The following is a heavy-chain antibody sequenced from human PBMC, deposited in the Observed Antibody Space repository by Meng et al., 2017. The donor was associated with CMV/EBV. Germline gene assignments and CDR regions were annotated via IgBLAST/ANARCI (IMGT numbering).Heavy chain of an antibody. Sequence: GESLKISCAASGFTFSSYSMNWVRQAPGKGLEWVSSISSSSSYIYYADSVKGRFTISRDNAKNSLYLQINSLRAEDTAVYYCARDQTVTIGNYYYGMDVWGQGTTVTVSS. CDR1: GFTFSSYS. CDR2: ISSSSSYI. D-gene: IGHD4-11*01. CDR3: ARDQTVTIGNYYYGMDV. V-gene: IGHV3-21*01. J-gene: IGHJ6*02.